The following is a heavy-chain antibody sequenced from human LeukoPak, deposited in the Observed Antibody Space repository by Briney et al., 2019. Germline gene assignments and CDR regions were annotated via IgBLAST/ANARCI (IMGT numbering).Heavy chain of an antibody. Sequence: TGGSLRLSCAASGFTFSDYYMSWIRQAPGKGLEWVSYISSGGSTIYYADSVKGRFTISRDNAKNSLYLQMNSLRAEDTAVYYCARDPVRYYDSSGPGWGQGTLVTVSS. J-gene: IGHJ4*02. V-gene: IGHV3-11*01. CDR3: ARDPVRYYDSSGPG. CDR2: ISSGGSTI. CDR1: GFTFSDYY. D-gene: IGHD3-22*01.